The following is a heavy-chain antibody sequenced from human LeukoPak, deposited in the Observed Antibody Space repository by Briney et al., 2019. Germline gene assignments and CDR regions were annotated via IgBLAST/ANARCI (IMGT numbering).Heavy chain of an antibody. V-gene: IGHV6-1*01. CDR1: GDSVSSNSAV. D-gene: IGHD2-15*01. CDR2: SYYRSRWYN. CDR3: ARGSYCSGGSCYQPMDNWFDP. Sequence: SQTLSLTCAISGDSVSSNSAVWNWIRLSPSRGLEWLGRSYYRSRWYNDYAVSVKSRITISPDTSKNQFSLQLNSVTPEDTAVYYCARGSYCSGGSCYQPMDNWFDPWGQGTLVTVSS. J-gene: IGHJ5*02.